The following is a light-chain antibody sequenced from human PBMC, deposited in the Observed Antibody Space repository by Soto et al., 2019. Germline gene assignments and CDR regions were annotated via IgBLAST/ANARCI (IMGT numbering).Light chain of an antibody. CDR3: SSYTSSITDV. CDR2: EVS. CDR1: SSDVGGHNY. Sequence: QSALTQPASVSGSPGQSITISCTGTSSDVGGHNYVSWYQQHPGKAPKLMIFEVSHRPSGVSDRSSGSKSGNTASLTISGLQAEDEADYYCSSYTSSITDVFGTGTKVTVL. V-gene: IGLV2-14*03. J-gene: IGLJ1*01.